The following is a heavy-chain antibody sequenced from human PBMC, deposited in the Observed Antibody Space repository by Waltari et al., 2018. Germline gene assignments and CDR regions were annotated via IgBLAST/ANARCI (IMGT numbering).Heavy chain of an antibody. CDR1: GFTFSSYS. J-gene: IGHJ3*02. Sequence: EVQLVESGGGLVQPGGSLRLSCAASGFTFSSYSMNWVRKAPGKGLEWVSYISSSSSTIYYADSVKGRFTISRDNAKNSLYLQMNSLRAEDTAVYYCARGSRTFDIWGQGTMVTVSS. V-gene: IGHV3-48*04. CDR2: ISSSSSTI. CDR3: ARGSRTFDI.